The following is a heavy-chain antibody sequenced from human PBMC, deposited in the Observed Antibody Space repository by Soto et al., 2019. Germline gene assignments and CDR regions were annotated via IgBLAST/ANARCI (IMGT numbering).Heavy chain of an antibody. Sequence: QVQLQQWGAGLLKPSETLSLTCAVYGGSFSGYYWTWIRQPPGTGLEWIGEINHSGSTNYNPSLKIRVTITVDTSKDQFSLKLTSVTAADAAVYYCARVKITGLFDYWGQGTLVTVSS. J-gene: IGHJ4*02. V-gene: IGHV4-34*01. CDR1: GGSFSGYY. D-gene: IGHD2-8*02. CDR2: INHSGST. CDR3: ARVKITGLFDY.